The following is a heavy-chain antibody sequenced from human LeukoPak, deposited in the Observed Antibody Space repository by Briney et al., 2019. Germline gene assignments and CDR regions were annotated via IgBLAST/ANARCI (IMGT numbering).Heavy chain of an antibody. CDR2: INPNSGGT. V-gene: IGHV1-2*02. CDR1: GYTFTGYY. D-gene: IGHD5-24*01. J-gene: IGHJ4*02. CDR3: AETVEMATHIDY. Sequence: ASVKVSCKASGYTFTGYYMHWVRQAPGQGLEWMGWINPNSGGTNYARKFQGRVTMTRDTSISTAYMELSRLRSDDTAVYYCAETVEMATHIDYWGQGTLVTVSS.